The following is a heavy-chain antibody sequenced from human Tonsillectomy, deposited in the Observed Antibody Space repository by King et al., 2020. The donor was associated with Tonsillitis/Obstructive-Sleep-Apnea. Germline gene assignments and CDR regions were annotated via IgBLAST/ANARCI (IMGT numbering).Heavy chain of an antibody. J-gene: IGHJ4*02. Sequence: VQLVESGGGLVQPGGSLRLSCAASGYTFSSYAMSWVRQAPGKGLEWVSGFSASGGTTYYADSVKGRFTISRDNSKNTLYLQMNSLRAEDTAVYYCAKGSHDFDYWGQGTLVTVSS. CDR3: AKGSHDFDY. V-gene: IGHV3-23*04. CDR1: GYTFSSYA. CDR2: FSASGGTT.